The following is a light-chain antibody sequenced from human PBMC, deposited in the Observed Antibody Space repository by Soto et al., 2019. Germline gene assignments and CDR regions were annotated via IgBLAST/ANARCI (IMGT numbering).Light chain of an antibody. J-gene: IGKJ2*01. CDR1: QSVSSY. CDR2: DAS. Sequence: EIVLTQSPATLSLSPGERATLSCRASQSVSSYLAWYQQKPGQAPRLLIYDASNRATGIPARFSGSGSGTDFTLTISSLAPEYFAVYYCQQRSNWPPYSFGQGTELEIK. V-gene: IGKV3-11*01. CDR3: QQRSNWPPYS.